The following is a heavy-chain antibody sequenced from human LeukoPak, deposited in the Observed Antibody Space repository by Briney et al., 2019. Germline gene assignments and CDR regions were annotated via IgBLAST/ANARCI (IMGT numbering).Heavy chain of an antibody. V-gene: IGHV3-30*02. CDR2: IRYDGSKK. CDR3: AKDDNYYDSSGYYSGLDY. CDR1: GFTFSSYG. D-gene: IGHD3-22*01. Sequence: PGGSLRLSCAASGFTFSSYGMSWVRQSPGKGLEWVAFIRYDGSKKYYADSVKGRFTISRDNSQNTLYLQMNSLRAEDTAVYYCAKDDNYYDSSGYYSGLDYWGQGTLVTVSS. J-gene: IGHJ4*02.